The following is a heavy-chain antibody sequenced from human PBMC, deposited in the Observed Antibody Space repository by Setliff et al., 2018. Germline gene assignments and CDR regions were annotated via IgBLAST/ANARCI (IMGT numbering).Heavy chain of an antibody. D-gene: IGHD3-10*01. J-gene: IGHJ6*03. Sequence: SETLSLTCTISGDSISDISYYWGFIRQSPGKGPEWIGSIYYSGTAYYNPSLKSRLIISVDAPDNQFSVKLSSVTAADTAVYYCARHKSNGSGSYPSLYMDVWGKGIMVTVSS. CDR3: ARHKSNGSGSYPSLYMDV. V-gene: IGHV4-39*01. CDR1: GDSISDISYY. CDR2: IYYSGTA.